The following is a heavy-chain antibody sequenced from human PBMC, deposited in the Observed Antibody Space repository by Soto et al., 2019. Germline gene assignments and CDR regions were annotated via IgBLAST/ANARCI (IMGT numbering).Heavy chain of an antibody. J-gene: IGHJ4*02. Sequence: SETLSLTCAVYGGSFSGYYWSWIRQPPGKGLEWIGEINHSGSTNYNPSLKSRVTISVDKSKNQFSLKLSSVTAADTAVYYCARGPPVLYDSRGYSTLVFDYWGQGTLVTVSS. CDR3: ARGPPVLYDSRGYSTLVFDY. V-gene: IGHV4-34*01. CDR2: INHSGST. D-gene: IGHD3-22*01. CDR1: GGSFSGYY.